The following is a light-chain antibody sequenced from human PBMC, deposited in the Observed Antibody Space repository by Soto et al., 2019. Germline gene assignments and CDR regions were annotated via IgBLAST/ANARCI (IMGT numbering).Light chain of an antibody. CDR1: QSIDSY. J-gene: IGKJ4*01. CDR2: TAS. Sequence: DIQMTQSPSSLSASVGDRVTITCRASQSIDSYLHWYQQKPGKAPKLLIYTASGLQSGAPSRFSGSGSGTDFTLTISTLQPEDFATYYCQQSYGSPVTFGGGTKVEIK. CDR3: QQSYGSPVT. V-gene: IGKV1-39*01.